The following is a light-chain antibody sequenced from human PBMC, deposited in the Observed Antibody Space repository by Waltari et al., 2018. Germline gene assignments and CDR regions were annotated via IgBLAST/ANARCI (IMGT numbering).Light chain of an antibody. V-gene: IGKV3-11*01. CDR3: QHRSNGPLYT. J-gene: IGKJ2*01. Sequence: EIVLTQSPATLSLSPGERATLSCRASQRVSSYLAWYQQKHGQAPRLLIYDASDRATGIPARFSGSGSGTDFTLTISSLGPEDFAFYYCQHRSNGPLYTFGQGTKLEIK. CDR2: DAS. CDR1: QRVSSY.